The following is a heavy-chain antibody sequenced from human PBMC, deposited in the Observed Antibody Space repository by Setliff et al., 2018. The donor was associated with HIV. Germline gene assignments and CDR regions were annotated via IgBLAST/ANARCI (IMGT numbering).Heavy chain of an antibody. D-gene: IGHD5-12*01. CDR2: IYNSGYS. CDR1: GAPISSYY. CDR3: ARGDGYRANDAYYDTGMDG. Sequence: SETLSLTCKVSGAPISSYYWNWIRQPPGKGLEWIGYIYNSGYSNSKPSLKSRVTISLDTSKNQFSLKLSSVTAADTAVYYCARGDGYRANDAYYDTGMDGWGQGITVTVSS. J-gene: IGHJ6*02. V-gene: IGHV4-59*01.